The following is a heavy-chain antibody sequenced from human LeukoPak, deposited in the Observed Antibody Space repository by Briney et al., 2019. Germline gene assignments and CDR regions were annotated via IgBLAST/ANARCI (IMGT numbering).Heavy chain of an antibody. CDR1: GFTFSIYS. CDR3: AGVGGAYSSSWYSHYYYYMDV. Sequence: GGPLRISCAASGFTFSIYSMSWVRQAPGKGLEWVSYISSSNKYIYYADSVKGRFTISRDNAKTLLYLQMNSLRAEDTAVYYGAGVGGAYSSSWYSHYYYYMDVWGKGTTVTISS. CDR2: ISSSNKYI. D-gene: IGHD6-13*01. V-gene: IGHV3-21*01. J-gene: IGHJ6*03.